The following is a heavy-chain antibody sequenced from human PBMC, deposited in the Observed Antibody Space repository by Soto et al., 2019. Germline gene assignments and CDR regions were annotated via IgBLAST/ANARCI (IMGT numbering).Heavy chain of an antibody. J-gene: IGHJ6*03. CDR1: RVILNDSA. CDR3: ARDLSWGSNWYYYMDV. V-gene: IGHV3-48*01. D-gene: IGHD7-27*01. CDR2: ISSSSSVI. Sequence: HWGSTRLSCATSRVILNDSAVNWLRKNKGKGLEWVSYISSSSSVIDYADSVKGRFTVSRDNARNSLYLQMNSLRAEDTAVYYCARDLSWGSNWYYYMDVRVKGSSVTVFS.